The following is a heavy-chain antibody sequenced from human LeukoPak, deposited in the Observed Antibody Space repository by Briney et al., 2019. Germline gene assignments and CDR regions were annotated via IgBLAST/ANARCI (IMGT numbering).Heavy chain of an antibody. V-gene: IGHV3-21*01. Sequence: PGGSLRLSCAASGFTFNSYSMNWVRQTPGKGLEWVSSISSSSGYINYADSVKGRFTVSRDNAKNSLYLQMNSLRAEDTAVYYCARDSGYCSSTGCYVHYFDYWGQGTLVTVSS. CDR3: ARDSGYCSSTGCYVHYFDY. CDR2: ISSSSGYI. D-gene: IGHD2-2*01. CDR1: GFTFNSYS. J-gene: IGHJ4*02.